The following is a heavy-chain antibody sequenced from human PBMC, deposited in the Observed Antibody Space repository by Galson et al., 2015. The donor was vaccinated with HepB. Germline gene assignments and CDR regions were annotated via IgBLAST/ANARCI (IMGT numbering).Heavy chain of an antibody. CDR2: ISGGGVTT. D-gene: IGHD2-2*01. V-gene: IGHV3-23*01. CDR1: GFAFSYYA. CDR3: AKGERSCSSTTCWYYFDY. J-gene: IGHJ4*02. Sequence: SLRLSCAASGFAFSYYAMTWVRQAPGKGLEWVSGISGGGVTTHYADSVKGRFTISRDNSKNTLNLQMNSLRAEDTALYYCAKGERSCSSTTCWYYFDYWSQGTLVTVSS.